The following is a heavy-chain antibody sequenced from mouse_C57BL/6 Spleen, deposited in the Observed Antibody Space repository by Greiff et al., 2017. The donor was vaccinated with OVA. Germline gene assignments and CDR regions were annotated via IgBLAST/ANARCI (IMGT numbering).Heavy chain of an antibody. D-gene: IGHD1-1*01. CDR1: GYTFTSYW. Sequence: QVQLQQPGAELVRPGTSVKLSCKASGYTFTSYWMHWVKQRPGQGLEWIGVIDPSDSYTNYNQKFKGKATLTVDTSSSTAYMQLSSLTSEDSAVYYCAREFITTVVAGFDYWGQGTTLTVSS. J-gene: IGHJ2*01. CDR2: IDPSDSYT. CDR3: AREFITTVVAGFDY. V-gene: IGHV1-59*01.